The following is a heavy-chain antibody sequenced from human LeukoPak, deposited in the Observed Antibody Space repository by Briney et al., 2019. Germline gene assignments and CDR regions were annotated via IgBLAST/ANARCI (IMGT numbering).Heavy chain of an antibody. Sequence: PGGSLRLSCAASGFTFTNFAMHWVRQAPGKGLEWVAVISYDGSNKYYADSVKGRFTISRDNSKNTLYLQMNSLRAEDTAVYYCARTTPFDPWGQGTLVTVSS. D-gene: IGHD4-11*01. CDR3: ARTTPFDP. V-gene: IGHV3-30-3*01. CDR1: GFTFTNFA. CDR2: ISYDGSNK. J-gene: IGHJ5*02.